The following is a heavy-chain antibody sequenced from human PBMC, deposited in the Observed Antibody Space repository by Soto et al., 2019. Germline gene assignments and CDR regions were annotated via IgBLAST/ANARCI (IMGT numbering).Heavy chain of an antibody. CDR3: ANGYSYGEKLKGFDY. J-gene: IGHJ4*02. CDR1: GFTFSSYG. Sequence: QVQLVESGGGVVQPGRSLRLSCAASGFTFSSYGMHWVRQAPGKGLEWVAVISYDGSNKYYADSVKGRFTISRDNSKNSLYRQMNSLKAEDTAVYYCANGYSYGEKLKGFDYWGQGTLVTVSS. D-gene: IGHD5-18*01. V-gene: IGHV3-30*18. CDR2: ISYDGSNK.